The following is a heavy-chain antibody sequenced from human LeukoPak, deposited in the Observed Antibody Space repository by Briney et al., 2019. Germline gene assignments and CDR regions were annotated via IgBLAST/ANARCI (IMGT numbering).Heavy chain of an antibody. Sequence: SGTLSLTCTVSGGSISSYYWSWIREPAREGLEWIGGIYTSGSTNYNPSLKSRVTMSVDTSKNQFSLKLSSVTAADTAVYYCARGYGDYVMMDAFDIWGQGTMVTVSS. CDR3: ARGYGDYVMMDAFDI. V-gene: IGHV4-4*07. J-gene: IGHJ3*02. CDR2: IYTSGST. CDR1: GGSISSYY. D-gene: IGHD4-17*01.